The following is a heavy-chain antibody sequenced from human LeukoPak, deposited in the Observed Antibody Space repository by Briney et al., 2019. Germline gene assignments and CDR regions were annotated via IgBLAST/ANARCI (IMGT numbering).Heavy chain of an antibody. Sequence: SETLSLTCTVSGGSISSYYWSWIRQPPGKGLEWIGYIYYSGSTNYNPSLKSRVTISVDTSKNQFSLKLRSVTAADTAVYYCARVRVWRYYYYMDVWGKGTTVTVSS. CDR3: ARVRVWRYYYYMDV. J-gene: IGHJ6*03. CDR2: IYYSGST. V-gene: IGHV4-59*01. CDR1: GGSISSYY.